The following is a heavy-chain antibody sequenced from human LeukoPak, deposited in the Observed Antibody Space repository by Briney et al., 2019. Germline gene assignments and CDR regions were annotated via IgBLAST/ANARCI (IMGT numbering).Heavy chain of an antibody. V-gene: IGHV3-74*01. D-gene: IGHD5-12*01. CDR1: GFTLSRHW. CDR3: AREWQNAGWYFDL. J-gene: IGHJ2*01. Sequence: GGSLRLSCAASGFTLSRHWMHWVRQAPGKGPVWVSRINSDGSSTDYADSVKGRFTISRDNAKNTLFLQMNSLRAEDTAVYYCAREWQNAGWYFDLWGRGTLVTVSS. CDR2: INSDGSST.